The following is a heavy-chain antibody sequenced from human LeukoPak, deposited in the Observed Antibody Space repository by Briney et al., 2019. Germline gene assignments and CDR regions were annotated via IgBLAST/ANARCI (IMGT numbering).Heavy chain of an antibody. J-gene: IGHJ4*02. CDR1: GYSISSGYY. CDR2: INHSGST. D-gene: IGHD6-13*01. Sequence: PSETLSLTCTVSGYSISSGYYWGWIRQPPGKGLEWIGEINHSGSTNYNPSLKSRVTISVDTSKNQFSLKLSSVTAADTAVYYCARVSPLARRIGSSSRVDYWGQGTLVTVSS. CDR3: ARVSPLARRIGSSSRVDY. V-gene: IGHV4-38-2*02.